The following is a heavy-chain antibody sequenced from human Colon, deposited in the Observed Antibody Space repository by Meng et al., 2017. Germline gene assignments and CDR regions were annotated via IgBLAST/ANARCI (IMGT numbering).Heavy chain of an antibody. CDR2: IFHAGNT. CDR1: GGPLTNDNW. V-gene: IGHV4-4*02. D-gene: IGHD3-22*01. J-gene: IGHJ4*02. CDR3: ARDFHSTMTVFDS. Sequence: VLLLESVPRRVKPSGTLALTCAVSGGPLTNDNWWIGVRQPPGKGLEWIGEIFHAGNTNYNPSLKTRVTMSLDKSENQFSLTLTSVTAADTAVYYCARDFHSTMTVFDSWGQGTLVTVSS.